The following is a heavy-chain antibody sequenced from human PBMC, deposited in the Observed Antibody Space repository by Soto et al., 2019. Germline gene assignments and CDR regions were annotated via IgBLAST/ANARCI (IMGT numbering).Heavy chain of an antibody. Sequence: QVPLVESGGGVVQPGRSLRLSCAASGMTFSSYGMHWVRQAPGKGLEWVAVIWYDGSNKYYADSVKGRFTISRDNSKNTLYLQMNSLRAEDTAVYYCARGRDSSSWYFDYWGQGTLVTVSS. CDR3: ARGRDSSSWYFDY. V-gene: IGHV3-33*01. CDR1: GMTFSSYG. J-gene: IGHJ4*02. D-gene: IGHD6-13*01. CDR2: IWYDGSNK.